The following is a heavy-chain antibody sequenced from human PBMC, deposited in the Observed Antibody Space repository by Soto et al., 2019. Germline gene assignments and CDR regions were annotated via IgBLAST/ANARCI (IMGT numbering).Heavy chain of an antibody. CDR1: GYPISSGYY. CDR3: ARSSGYVPGGY. CDR2: IHHSGST. V-gene: IGHV4-38-2*01. Sequence: SETLSLTCAVSGYPISSGYYWGWIRQPPGKGLEWIGIIHHSGSTYYNPSLRSRITISVDTSKSQFSLKMPSVTAADTAVYYCARSSGYVPGGYWGQGILVTVSS. J-gene: IGHJ4*02. D-gene: IGHD5-12*01.